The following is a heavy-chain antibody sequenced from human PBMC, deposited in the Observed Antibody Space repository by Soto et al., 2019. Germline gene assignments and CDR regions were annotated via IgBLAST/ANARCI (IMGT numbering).Heavy chain of an antibody. CDR1: GYTFTRYD. V-gene: IGHV1-8*01. CDR3: ARVRSVRGVFGVRINWFDP. Sequence: GAAVKVSCKGSGYTFTRYDIKWGGQAPGQGVDWMGWMNPNSGNTGYAQKFQGRVTMTRNTSISTAYMELSSLRSEDTAVYYCARVRSVRGVFGVRINWFDPWGQGTLVTVSS. CDR2: MNPNSGNT. J-gene: IGHJ5*02. D-gene: IGHD3-10*01.